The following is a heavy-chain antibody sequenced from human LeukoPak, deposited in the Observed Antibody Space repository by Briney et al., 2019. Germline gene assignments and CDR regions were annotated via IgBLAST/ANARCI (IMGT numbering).Heavy chain of an antibody. CDR2: ISSSSSTI. Sequence: GGSLRLSCAASGFTFSSYSMNWVRQAPGKGLEWVSYISSSSSTIYYADSVKGRFTISRDNSKNTLYLQMNSLRAEDTAVYYCAKDFRIAARRGGYFDYWGQGTLVTVSS. D-gene: IGHD6-6*01. J-gene: IGHJ4*02. CDR3: AKDFRIAARRGGYFDY. V-gene: IGHV3-48*01. CDR1: GFTFSSYS.